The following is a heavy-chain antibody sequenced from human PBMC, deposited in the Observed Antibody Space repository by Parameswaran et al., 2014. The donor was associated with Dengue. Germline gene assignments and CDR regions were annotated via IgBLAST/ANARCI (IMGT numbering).Heavy chain of an antibody. CDR3: ARGNYYDSSGYYRYDY. V-gene: IGHV1-18*01. J-gene: IGHJ4*02. CDR2: ISAYNGNT. CDR1: GYTFTSYG. Sequence: GSVKVSCKASGYTFTSYGISWVRQAPGQGLEWMGWISAYNGNTNYAQKLQGRVTMTTDTSTSTAYMELRSLRSDDTAVYYCARGNYYDSSGYYRYDYWGQGTLVTVSS. D-gene: IGHD3-22*01.